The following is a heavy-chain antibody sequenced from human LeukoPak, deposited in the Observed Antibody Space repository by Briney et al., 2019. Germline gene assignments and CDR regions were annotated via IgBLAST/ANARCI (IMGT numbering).Heavy chain of an antibody. D-gene: IGHD3-3*01. CDR3: ARLPSDLGYFDY. CDR2: IYYSGST. CDR1: GGSISSDY. V-gene: IGHV4-59*01. J-gene: IGHJ4*02. Sequence: SETLSLTCNVSGGSISSDYWTWIRQPPGKGLEWIGNIYYSGSTNYNPSLKGRVTISVDTSKNQFSLKLNSVTAADTAVYYCARLPSDLGYFDYWGQGTLVTVSS.